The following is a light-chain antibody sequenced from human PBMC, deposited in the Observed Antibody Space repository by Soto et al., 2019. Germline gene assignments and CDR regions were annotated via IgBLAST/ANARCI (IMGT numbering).Light chain of an antibody. CDR1: QSVSRY. J-gene: IGKJ4*01. Sequence: DIQMTQSPSSLSASVGDRVTITCRASQSVSRYLNWYQQKPGKAPNLLISAASSLQSGVPSRFGGSGSGTDFTLTISSLQPEDFATYYCQQTYSAPPYTFGGGTKVEIK. V-gene: IGKV1-39*01. CDR2: AAS. CDR3: QQTYSAPPYT.